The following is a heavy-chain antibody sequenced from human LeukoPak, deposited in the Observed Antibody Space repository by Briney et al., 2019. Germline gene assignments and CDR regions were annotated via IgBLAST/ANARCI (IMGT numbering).Heavy chain of an antibody. CDR1: GFTFSSYA. D-gene: IGHD7-27*01. CDR3: ARCLTGSYYYGMDV. J-gene: IGHJ6*02. Sequence: GGSLRLSCAASGFTFSSYAMNWVRQAPGKGLEWVSAISGSGGSTYYADSVKGRFTISRDNSKNTLYLQMNSLRAEDTAVYYCARCLTGSYYYGMDVWGQGTTVTVSS. V-gene: IGHV3-23*01. CDR2: ISGSGGST.